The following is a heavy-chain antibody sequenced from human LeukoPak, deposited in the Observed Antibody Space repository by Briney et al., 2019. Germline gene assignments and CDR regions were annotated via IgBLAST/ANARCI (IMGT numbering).Heavy chain of an antibody. J-gene: IGHJ5*02. Sequence: GASVKVSCKASGYTFTGYYMHWVRQAPGQGLEWMGWINPNSGGTNYAQKFQGRVTMTRDTSISTAYMELSRLRSDDTAVYYCARDAVVVVADNWFDPWGQGTLVTVSS. D-gene: IGHD2-15*01. CDR2: INPNSGGT. CDR1: GYTFTGYY. CDR3: ARDAVVVVADNWFDP. V-gene: IGHV1-2*02.